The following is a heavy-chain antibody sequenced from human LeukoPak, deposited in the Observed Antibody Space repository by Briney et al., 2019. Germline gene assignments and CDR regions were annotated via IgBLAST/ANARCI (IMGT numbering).Heavy chain of an antibody. D-gene: IGHD3-10*01. J-gene: IGHJ4*02. CDR3: ATMDLGVVIDY. V-gene: IGHV3-33*01. CDR2: IWYDGSNK. CDR1: GFTFSSYG. Sequence: GGSLRLSCAASGFTFSSYGMHWVRQAPGKGLEWVAVIWYDGSNKYYADSVKGRFTISRDNSKNTLYLQMNSLRAEDTAVYYCATMDLGVVIDYWGQGTLVTVSS.